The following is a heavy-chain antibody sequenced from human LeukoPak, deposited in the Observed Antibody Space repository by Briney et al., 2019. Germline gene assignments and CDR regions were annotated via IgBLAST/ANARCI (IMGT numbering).Heavy chain of an antibody. D-gene: IGHD3-22*01. Sequence: SETLSLTCTVSGGSISSGSYYWSWIRQPAGKGLEWIGRIYTSGSTNYNPSLKSRVTISVDTSKNQFSLKMSSVTAADTAVYYCAADYYDSSGYYWYELFDYWGQGTLVTVSS. J-gene: IGHJ4*02. CDR3: AADYYDSSGYYWYELFDY. CDR2: IYTSGST. V-gene: IGHV4-61*02. CDR1: GGSISSGSYY.